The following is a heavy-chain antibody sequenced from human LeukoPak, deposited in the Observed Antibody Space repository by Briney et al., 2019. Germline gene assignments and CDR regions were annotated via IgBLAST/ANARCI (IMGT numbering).Heavy chain of an antibody. J-gene: IGHJ4*02. CDR1: GFTFNMFP. Sequence: GGSLRLSCAASGFTFNMFPMHGVPKAPGKGLECVAVISYDGNNKYYADSVNGRFTILRDNSKNTLFLQMNSLRTEDTAIYHCARGGNWGYFDYWGQGTLVTVSS. CDR2: ISYDGNNK. CDR3: ARGGNWGYFDY. D-gene: IGHD7-27*01. V-gene: IGHV3-30*04.